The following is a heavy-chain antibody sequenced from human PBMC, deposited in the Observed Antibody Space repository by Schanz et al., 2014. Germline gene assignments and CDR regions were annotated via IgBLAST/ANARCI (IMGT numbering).Heavy chain of an antibody. D-gene: IGHD3-3*01. CDR1: GYIFINSG. CDR2: ISVYNHNK. J-gene: IGHJ4*02. CDR3: ARDRRFFDRDDLYYFDS. Sequence: QIQLVQSGPEVKKPGATVKVSCKASGYIFINSGISWVRQAPGQGLEWMGWISVYNHNKEYDQKFQGRVTMTTDTSTSTAYMALTDLRSDDTAVYYCARDRRFFDRDDLYYFDSWGQGTLVTVS. V-gene: IGHV1-18*01.